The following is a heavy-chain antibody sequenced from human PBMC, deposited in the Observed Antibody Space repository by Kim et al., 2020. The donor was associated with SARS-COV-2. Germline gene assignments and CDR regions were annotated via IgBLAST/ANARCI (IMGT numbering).Heavy chain of an antibody. CDR3: AREVRLWYNWFDP. D-gene: IGHD3-10*01. CDR2: ISSSGSTI. Sequence: GGSLRLSCAASGFTFSDYYMSWIRQAPGKGLEWVSYISSSGSTIYYADSVKGRFTISRDNAKNSLYLQMNSLRAEDTAVYYCAREVRLWYNWFDPWGQGTLVTVSS. J-gene: IGHJ5*02. CDR1: GFTFSDYY. V-gene: IGHV3-11*04.